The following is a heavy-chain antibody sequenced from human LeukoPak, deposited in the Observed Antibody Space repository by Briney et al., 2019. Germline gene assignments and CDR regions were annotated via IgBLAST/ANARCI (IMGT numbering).Heavy chain of an antibody. CDR1: GGSISSYY. V-gene: IGHV4-4*07. D-gene: IGHD3-10*01. J-gene: IGHJ6*03. CDR3: ARVNWGSGSYYSLYYYYYMDV. Sequence: SETLSLTCTVSGGSISSYYWSWIRQPAGKGLEWIGRIYTSGSTNYNPSLKSRVTMSVDTSKNQFSLKLSSVTAADTAVYYCARVNWGSGSYYSLYYYYYMDVWGEGTTVTVSS. CDR2: IYTSGST.